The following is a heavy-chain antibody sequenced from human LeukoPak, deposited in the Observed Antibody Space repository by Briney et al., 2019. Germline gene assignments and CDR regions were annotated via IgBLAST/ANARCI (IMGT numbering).Heavy chain of an antibody. D-gene: IGHD6-19*01. V-gene: IGHV3-21*01. CDR1: GFTFSSYS. Sequence: GGSLRLSCAASGFTFSSYSMNWVRQTPGKGLDWVSSISGSSTYIYYVDSVKGRFTISRDNAKNSLYLQMNSLRAEDTAVYYCARALEPSIAVIDYWGQGTLVTVSS. J-gene: IGHJ4*02. CDR2: ISGSSTYI. CDR3: ARALEPSIAVIDY.